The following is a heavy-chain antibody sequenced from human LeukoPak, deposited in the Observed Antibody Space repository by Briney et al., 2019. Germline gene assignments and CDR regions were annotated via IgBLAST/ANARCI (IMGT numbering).Heavy chain of an antibody. D-gene: IGHD3-10*01. CDR1: GFTFSSYG. Sequence: LPGGSLRLSCAASGFTFSSYGMHWVRQAPGKGLEWVAVIWYDGSNKYYADSVKGRFTISRDNSKNTLYLQMNSLRAEDTAVYYCARDPYYGSGKYYHGMDLWGRGTTVTVSS. J-gene: IGHJ6*02. CDR3: ARDPYYGSGKYYHGMDL. V-gene: IGHV3-33*01. CDR2: IWYDGSNK.